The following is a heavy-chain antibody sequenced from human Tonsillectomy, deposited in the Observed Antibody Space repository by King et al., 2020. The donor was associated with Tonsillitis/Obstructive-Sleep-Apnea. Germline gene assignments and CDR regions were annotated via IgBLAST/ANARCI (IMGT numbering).Heavy chain of an antibody. V-gene: IGHV1-46*01. D-gene: IGHD1-14*01. CDR1: GYTFTWYY. CDR3: ARDDVVGRYIDS. CDR2: SNPSSGVT. J-gene: IGHJ4*02. Sequence: QLVQSGAEVKTPGASVKVSCKASGYTFTWYYIHWVRQARGQGLEWMGISNPSSGVTTYAQKFQGRVTMTTDTSASTVYLVLSSLRSEDTAVYYCARDDVVGRYIDSWGQGTLVTVSS.